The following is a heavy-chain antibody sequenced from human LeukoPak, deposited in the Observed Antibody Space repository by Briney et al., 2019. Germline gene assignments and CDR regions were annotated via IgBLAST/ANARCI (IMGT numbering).Heavy chain of an antibody. CDR2: IYYSGST. Sequence: SETLSLTCTVSGGSISSYYWSWIRQPPGKGLEWIGYIYYSGSTNYNPSLKSRVTISVDTSKNQFSLKLSSVTAADTAVYYCARGGKLLWFGELQSYGMDVRGQGTTVTVSS. CDR1: GGSISSYY. CDR3: ARGGKLLWFGELQSYGMDV. J-gene: IGHJ6*01. D-gene: IGHD3-10*01. V-gene: IGHV4-59*01.